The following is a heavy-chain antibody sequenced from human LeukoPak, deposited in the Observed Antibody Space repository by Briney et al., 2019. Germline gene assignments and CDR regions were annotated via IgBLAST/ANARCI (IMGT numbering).Heavy chain of an antibody. CDR1: GFTFSSYG. V-gene: IGHV3-30*02. J-gene: IGHJ4*02. Sequence: GGSLRLSCAASGFTFSSYGMHWVRQAPGKGLEWVAFIRYDGSNKNYADSVKGRFTISRDNSKNTLYLQMNSLRAEDTAVYYCAKDLTTVTTSDFDYWGQGTLVTVSS. CDR2: IRYDGSNK. D-gene: IGHD4-11*01. CDR3: AKDLTTVTTSDFDY.